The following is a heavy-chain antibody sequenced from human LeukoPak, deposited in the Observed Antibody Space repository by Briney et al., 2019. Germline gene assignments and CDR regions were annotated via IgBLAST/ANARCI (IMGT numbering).Heavy chain of an antibody. CDR1: GYTFTSYD. J-gene: IGHJ4*02. Sequence: ASVKVSCKAAGYTFTSYDINWVRQATGQGLEWMGWMNPNSGNTGYAQKFQGRVTITRNTSISTAYMALSSLRSEDTAVYYCARRSRLGYCSGGRCYSLRYWGQGTLVTVSS. CDR3: ARRSRLGYCSGGRCYSLRY. D-gene: IGHD2-15*01. V-gene: IGHV1-8*03. CDR2: MNPNSGNT.